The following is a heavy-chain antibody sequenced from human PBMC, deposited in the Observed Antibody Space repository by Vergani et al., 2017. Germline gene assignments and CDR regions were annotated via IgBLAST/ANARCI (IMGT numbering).Heavy chain of an antibody. J-gene: IGHJ4*02. Sequence: EVQLLESGGRLVQPGRSLRLSCTASGFTFGDYAMSWVRQAPGKGLEWVGFIRSKAYGGTTEYAASVKGRFTISRDDSKSIAYLQMNSLKTEDTAVYYCTRDKSPYDDILTGPYYFDYWGQGTLVTVSS. CDR3: TRDKSPYDDILTGPYYFDY. D-gene: IGHD3-9*01. CDR1: GFTFGDYA. CDR2: IRSKAYGGTT. V-gene: IGHV3-49*04.